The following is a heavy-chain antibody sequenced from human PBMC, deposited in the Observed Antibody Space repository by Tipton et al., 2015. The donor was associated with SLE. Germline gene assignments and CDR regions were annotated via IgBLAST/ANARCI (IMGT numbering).Heavy chain of an antibody. V-gene: IGHV4-39*07. J-gene: IGHJ4*02. CDR2: FYSTGSI. CDR3: ARGVLRPFYY. D-gene: IGHD1-1*01. CDR1: GGSITSRNYY. Sequence: TLSLTCTVSGGSITSRNYYWGWIRQPPGKGLEWIGSFYSTGSIYYNPSLKSRVTISVDTSKNQFSLKLSSVTAADTAVYYCARGVLRPFYYWGQGTLVTVSS.